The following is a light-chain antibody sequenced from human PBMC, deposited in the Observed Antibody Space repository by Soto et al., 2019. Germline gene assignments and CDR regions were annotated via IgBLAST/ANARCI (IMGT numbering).Light chain of an antibody. CDR3: MQATHWPWT. V-gene: IGKV2-30*02. CDR1: QGLVHPDGNIY. J-gene: IGKJ1*01. CDR2: KVS. Sequence: DVVMTPSPLSLTVTPGQPASISCRSSQGLVHPDGNIYLSWFQQRPGQSPRRLIFKVSNRDSGVPDRFSGSGSGTDFTLKISRVEAEDVGIYYCMQATHWPWTFGHGTKVEIK.